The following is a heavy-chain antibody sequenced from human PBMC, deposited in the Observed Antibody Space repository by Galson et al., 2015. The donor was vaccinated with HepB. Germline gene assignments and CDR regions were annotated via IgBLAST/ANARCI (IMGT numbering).Heavy chain of an antibody. D-gene: IGHD3-22*01. CDR3: AKDRDYYDSSGPSYGMDV. Sequence: SLRLSCAASGFTFSSYAMSWVRQAPGKGLEWVSAISGSGGSTYYADSVKGRFTISRDNSKNTLYLQMNSLRAEDTAVYYCAKDRDYYDSSGPSYGMDVWGQGTTVTVSS. J-gene: IGHJ6*02. V-gene: IGHV3-23*01. CDR2: ISGSGGST. CDR1: GFTFSSYA.